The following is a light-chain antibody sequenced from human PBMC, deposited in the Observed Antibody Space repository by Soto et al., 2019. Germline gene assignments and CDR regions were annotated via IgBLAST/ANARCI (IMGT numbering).Light chain of an antibody. CDR3: SSYTSSSTLV. CDR1: SSDVGGYNY. Sequence: QSALTQTASVSGSPGQSSTSSCTGTSSDVGGYNYVSWYQQHPGKAPKLMIYDVSNRPSGVANRFSGSKSGNTASLTISGLQAEDEADYYCSSYTSSSTLVFGGGTKLTVL. CDR2: DVS. J-gene: IGLJ2*01. V-gene: IGLV2-14*01.